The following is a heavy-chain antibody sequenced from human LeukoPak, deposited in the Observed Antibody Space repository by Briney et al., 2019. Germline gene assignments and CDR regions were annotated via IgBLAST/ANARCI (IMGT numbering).Heavy chain of an antibody. Sequence: GGSLRLFCAASGFTVSSNYMSWVRQAPGKGLEWVSVIYSGGSTYYADSVKGRFAISRHNSKNTLYLQMNSLRAEDTAVYYCARGGAYYYDSSGYYFDYWGQGTLVTVSS. D-gene: IGHD3-22*01. CDR1: GFTVSSNY. CDR2: IYSGGST. CDR3: ARGGAYYYDSSGYYFDY. V-gene: IGHV3-53*04. J-gene: IGHJ4*02.